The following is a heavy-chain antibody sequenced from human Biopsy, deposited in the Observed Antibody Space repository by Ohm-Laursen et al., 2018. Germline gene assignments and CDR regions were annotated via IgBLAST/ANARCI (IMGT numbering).Heavy chain of an antibody. Sequence: ASVKVSCKASGHTLTGHYMHWVRQAPGQGPEWMGWMNPDSGGTKYAQKFQGRVTMTRDTSISTAYMELSSLRSDDTAVYYCARDSGYGSGNYGGCFDPWGQGTLVTVSS. V-gene: IGHV1-2*02. CDR1: GHTLTGHY. D-gene: IGHD3-10*01. J-gene: IGHJ5*02. CDR2: MNPDSGGT. CDR3: ARDSGYGSGNYGGCFDP.